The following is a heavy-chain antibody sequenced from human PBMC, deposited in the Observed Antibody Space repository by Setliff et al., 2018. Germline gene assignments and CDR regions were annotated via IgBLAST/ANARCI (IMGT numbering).Heavy chain of an antibody. CDR2: ISAQDGNT. V-gene: IGHV1-18*01. J-gene: IGHJ4*02. CDR3: ARYLGASGWSGGPLFDY. D-gene: IGHD6-19*01. Sequence: ASVKVSCKTSGFRFTSFGFSWVRQAPGQGLEWMGWISAQDGNTMYEERLQGRVTMTIDTPTSTAYMDLRSLRSDDTAVYYCARYLGASGWSGGPLFDYWGQGTLVTVSS. CDR1: GFRFTSFG.